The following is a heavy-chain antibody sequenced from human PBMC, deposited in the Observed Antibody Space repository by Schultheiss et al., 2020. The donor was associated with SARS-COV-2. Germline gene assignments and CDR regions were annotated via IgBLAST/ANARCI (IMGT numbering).Heavy chain of an antibody. CDR3: ARETASMVRGVIDY. CDR1: GGSISSYY. V-gene: IGHV4-59*12. CDR2: IYYSGST. D-gene: IGHD3-10*01. J-gene: IGHJ4*02. Sequence: SETLSLTCTVSGGSISSYYWSWIRQPPGKGLEWIGYIYYSGSTNYNPSLKSRVTISVDTSKNQFSLKLSSVTAADTAVYYCARETASMVRGVIDYWGQGTLVTVSS.